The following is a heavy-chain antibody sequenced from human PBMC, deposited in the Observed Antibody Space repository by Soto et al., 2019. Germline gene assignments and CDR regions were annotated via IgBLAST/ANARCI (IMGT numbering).Heavy chain of an antibody. V-gene: IGHV1-18*01. CDR2: ISAYNGNT. CDR3: AREGPAPYSCYDMDV. CDR1: GYSFTTYG. Sequence: QVQLVQSGGEVKKPGASVKVSCKTSGYSFTTYGISWVRQAPGQGLEWMGWISAYNGNTNYAQKLQGRVTMTTDTSTRTAYMELRSLRSDDTAVYYCAREGPAPYSCYDMDVWGQGSTVTVSS. J-gene: IGHJ6*02.